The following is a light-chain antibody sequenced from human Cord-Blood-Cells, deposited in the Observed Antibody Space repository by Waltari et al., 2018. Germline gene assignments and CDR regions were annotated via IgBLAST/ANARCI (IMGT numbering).Light chain of an antibody. CDR1: QSVSSY. V-gene: IGKV3-11*01. CDR3: QQRSNWPPWT. Sequence: EIVLTQSPATLSLSPGERATLSCRASQSVSSYLAWDQQKPGQAPRLLIYDAANSATGIPARFSGSGSGTDFTLTISSVEPEDFAVDYCQQRSNWPPWTFGQGTKVEIK. J-gene: IGKJ1*01. CDR2: DAA.